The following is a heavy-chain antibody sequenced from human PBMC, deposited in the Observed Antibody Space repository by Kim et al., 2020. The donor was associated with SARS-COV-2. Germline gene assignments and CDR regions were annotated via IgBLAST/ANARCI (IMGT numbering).Heavy chain of an antibody. CDR2: IYYSGST. Sequence: SETLSLTCTVSGGSISSYYWSWIRQPPGKGLEWIGYIYYSGSTNYNPSLKSRVTISVDTSKNQFSLKLSSVTAADTAVYYCARVSGRGYYGMDVWGQGTTVTVSS. V-gene: IGHV4-59*13. D-gene: IGHD3-10*01. CDR1: GGSISSYY. CDR3: ARVSGRGYYGMDV. J-gene: IGHJ6*02.